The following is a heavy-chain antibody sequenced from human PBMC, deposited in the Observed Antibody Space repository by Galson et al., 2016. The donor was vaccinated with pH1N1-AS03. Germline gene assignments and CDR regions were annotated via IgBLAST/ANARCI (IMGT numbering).Heavy chain of an antibody. D-gene: IGHD3-10*01. CDR2: ISPIFGSA. V-gene: IGHV1-69*06. Sequence: SVKVSCKASGGTLNNYAINWVRQAPGQGLEWMGGISPIFGSANHAQKFKGSVTITEDIFTNTVYMALSSLRSEDTAVYYCARGLTYHFGSGIVFWGQGTLVNVSS. J-gene: IGHJ4*02. CDR3: ARGLTYHFGSGIVF. CDR1: GGTLNNYA.